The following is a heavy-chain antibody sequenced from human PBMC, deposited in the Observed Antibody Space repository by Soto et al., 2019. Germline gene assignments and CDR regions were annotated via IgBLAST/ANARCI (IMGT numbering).Heavy chain of an antibody. Sequence: GGSLRLSCAASGFTFSAYSMNWVRQAPGKGLEWVSYISSSSSTVYYADSVKGRFTISRDNANNSLYLQMNSLRAEDTAVYFCARETLLRFWGQGTLVTVSS. J-gene: IGHJ4*02. CDR1: GFTFSAYS. CDR3: ARETLLRF. V-gene: IGHV3-48*01. CDR2: ISSSSSTV. D-gene: IGHD3-10*01.